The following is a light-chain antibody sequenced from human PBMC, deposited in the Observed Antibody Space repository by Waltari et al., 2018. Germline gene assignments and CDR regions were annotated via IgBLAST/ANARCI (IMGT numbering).Light chain of an antibody. CDR3: CSYAGSGTYV. V-gene: IGLV2-23*02. CDR2: EVS. Sequence: QAALTQRALVSGSPGQSIPISCSGTTSHVGNYKFVYWYQKHPGKAPKLMIHEVSQRPSGVSDRFSGSRSGNTASLTISGLQAEDEADYYCCSYAGSGTYVFGGGTKVTVL. J-gene: IGLJ1*01. CDR1: TSHVGNYKF.